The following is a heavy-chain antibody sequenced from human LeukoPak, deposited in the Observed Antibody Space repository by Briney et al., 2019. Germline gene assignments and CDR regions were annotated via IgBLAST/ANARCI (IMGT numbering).Heavy chain of an antibody. D-gene: IGHD2-15*01. V-gene: IGHV3-48*01. CDR1: GFTFNSYS. CDR2: ITSSSGTI. CDR3: AKAGAVVVVAAKYFDY. J-gene: IGHJ4*02. Sequence: GGSLRLSCAASGFTFNSYSMNWVRQAPGKGLEWISYITSSSGTIYYADSVKGRFTISRDNAKNSLYLQMNSLRAEDTAVYYCAKAGAVVVVAAKYFDYWGQGTLVTVSS.